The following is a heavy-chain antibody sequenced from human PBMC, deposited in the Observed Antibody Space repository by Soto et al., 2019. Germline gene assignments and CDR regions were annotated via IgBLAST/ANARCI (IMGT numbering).Heavy chain of an antibody. CDR1: GFTFSSYA. J-gene: IGHJ3*02. CDR3: ARDSVTMVRGVIEVPDI. CDR2: ISYDGSNK. Sequence: LRLSCAASGFTFSSYAMHWVRQAPGKGLEWVAVISYDGSNKYYADSVKGRFTISRDNSKNTLYLQMNSLRAEDTAVYYCARDSVTMVRGVIEVPDIWGQGTMVTVSS. V-gene: IGHV3-30-3*01. D-gene: IGHD3-10*01.